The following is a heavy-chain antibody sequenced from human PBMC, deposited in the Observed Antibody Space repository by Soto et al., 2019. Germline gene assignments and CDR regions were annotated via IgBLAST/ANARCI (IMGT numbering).Heavy chain of an antibody. D-gene: IGHD6-13*01. CDR1: GYTFTSYG. Sequence: ASVNVSCKASGYTFTSYGISWVRQAPGQGLEWMGWISAYNGNTNYAQKLQGRVTMTTDTSTSTAYMELRSLRSDDTAVYYCARDWLGKLVPGFDYWGQGTLVTVSS. CDR2: ISAYNGNT. CDR3: ARDWLGKLVPGFDY. J-gene: IGHJ4*02. V-gene: IGHV1-18*01.